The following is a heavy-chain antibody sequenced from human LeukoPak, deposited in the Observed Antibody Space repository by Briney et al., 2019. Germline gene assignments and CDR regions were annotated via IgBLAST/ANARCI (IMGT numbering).Heavy chain of an antibody. D-gene: IGHD3-10*01. CDR3: ARDRAKNWFDP. J-gene: IGHJ5*02. V-gene: IGHV3-48*04. CDR1: GFTFSDYS. Sequence: GGSLRLSCAASGFTFSDYSMNWVRQAPGKGLEWVSYISFSVNTKYYGDSVKGRFTISRDNAKNSLCLQMNSLRAEDTAVYYCARDRAKNWFDPWGQGTLVTVSS. CDR2: ISFSVNTK.